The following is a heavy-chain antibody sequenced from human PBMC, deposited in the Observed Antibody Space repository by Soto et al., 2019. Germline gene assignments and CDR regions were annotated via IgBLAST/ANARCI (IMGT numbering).Heavy chain of an antibody. CDR2: IDPSDSYT. J-gene: IGHJ6*02. CDR3: ASSPRGYCSSTSCRELGNYYGMDV. CDR1: GYSFTSYW. D-gene: IGHD2-2*01. Sequence: GESLKISCKGSGYSFTSYWISRVRQMPGKGLEWMGRIDPSDSYTNYSPSFQGHVTISADKSISTAYLQWSSLMASDTAMYYCASSPRGYCSSTSCRELGNYYGMDVWGQGTTVT. V-gene: IGHV5-10-1*01.